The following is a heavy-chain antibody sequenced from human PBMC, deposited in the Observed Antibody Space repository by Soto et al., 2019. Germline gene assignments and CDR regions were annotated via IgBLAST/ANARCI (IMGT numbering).Heavy chain of an antibody. CDR2: IYYSGST. Sequence: SETLSLTCTVSGGSISSSSYYWGWIRQPPGKGLEWIGSIYYSGSTYYNPSLKSRVTISVDTSKNQFSLKLSSVTAADTAVYYCATGVYGGTSKGMDVWGPGTTVTVSS. CDR1: GGSISSSSYY. V-gene: IGHV4-39*01. CDR3: ATGVYGGTSKGMDV. J-gene: IGHJ6*02. D-gene: IGHD4-17*01.